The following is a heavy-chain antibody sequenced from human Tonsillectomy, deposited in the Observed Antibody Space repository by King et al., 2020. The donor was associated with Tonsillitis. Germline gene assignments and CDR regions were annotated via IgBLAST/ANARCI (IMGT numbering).Heavy chain of an antibody. Sequence: MQLQESGPGLVKPSETLSLTCTVSGGSISSYYWSWIRQPPGKGLEWIGYIYYSGSTNYNPSLKSRVTISVDTSKNQFSLKLSSVTAADTAVYYCARQGSGWAFDYWGQGTLVTVSS. V-gene: IGHV4-59*08. CDR2: IYYSGST. CDR3: ARQGSGWAFDY. CDR1: GGSISSYY. J-gene: IGHJ4*02. D-gene: IGHD6-19*01.